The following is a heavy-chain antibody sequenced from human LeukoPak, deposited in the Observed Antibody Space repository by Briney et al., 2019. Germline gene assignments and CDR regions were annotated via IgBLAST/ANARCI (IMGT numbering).Heavy chain of an antibody. CDR1: GGTFSSYA. J-gene: IGHJ4*02. V-gene: IGHV1-69*05. Sequence: ASVKVSCKASGGTFSSYAISWVRQAPGQGLEWMGGIIPIFGTANYAQKFQGRVTITTDESTSTAYMELRSLRSDDTAVYYCARVSVPPYEITTFDYWGQGTLVTVSS. CDR3: ARVSVPPYEITTFDY. D-gene: IGHD1-1*01. CDR2: IIPIFGTA.